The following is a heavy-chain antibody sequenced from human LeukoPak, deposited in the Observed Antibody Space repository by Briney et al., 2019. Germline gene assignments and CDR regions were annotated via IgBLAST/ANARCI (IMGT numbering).Heavy chain of an antibody. V-gene: IGHV3-30*02. D-gene: IGHD3-3*01. Sequence: GGSLRLSCAASGFTFSSYGMHWVRQAPGKGLEWVAFIRYDRSNKYYADSVKGRFTISRDNSKDTLYLQMNSLRAEDTAVYYCAKIRGAFWSGYYPLDYWGQGTLVTVSS. CDR2: IRYDRSNK. J-gene: IGHJ4*02. CDR3: AKIRGAFWSGYYPLDY. CDR1: GFTFSSYG.